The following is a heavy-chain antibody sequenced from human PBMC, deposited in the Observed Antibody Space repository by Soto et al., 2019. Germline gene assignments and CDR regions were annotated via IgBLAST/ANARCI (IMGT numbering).Heavy chain of an antibody. D-gene: IGHD2-21*01. Sequence: GGSLRLSCAASSFTFSNAWMNWVRQAPGKGLEWVGRIKSKTDGGTSEYAAPVKGRFTISRDDSKNTLYLQMNSLKIEDTAVYYCSTVESVGMEAYWGQGTLVTVSS. CDR2: IKSKTDGGTS. V-gene: IGHV3-15*07. CDR3: STVESVGMEAY. CDR1: SFTFSNAW. J-gene: IGHJ4*02.